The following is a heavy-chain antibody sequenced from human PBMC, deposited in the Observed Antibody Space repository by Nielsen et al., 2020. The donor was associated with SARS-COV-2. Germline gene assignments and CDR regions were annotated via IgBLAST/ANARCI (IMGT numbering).Heavy chain of an antibody. CDR2: ISYDGSNK. Sequence: GESLKISCAASGFIFRNFAMHWVRQAPGKGLEWVAVISYDGSNKYYADSVKGRFTISRDNSNNTLYLQVNSLRAEDTAVFYCARGNQTYFDFWSETQGIPNFAYWGQGTLVTVSS. J-gene: IGHJ4*02. CDR3: ARGNQTYFDFWSETQGIPNFAY. CDR1: GFIFRNFA. V-gene: IGHV3-30*04. D-gene: IGHD3-3*01.